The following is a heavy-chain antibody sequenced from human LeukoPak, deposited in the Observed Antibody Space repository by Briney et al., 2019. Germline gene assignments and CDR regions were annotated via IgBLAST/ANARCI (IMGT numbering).Heavy chain of an antibody. J-gene: IGHJ4*02. CDR3: AKDSSGIAAAGLDY. Sequence: PGGSLRLSCAASGFTFDDYAMHWVRQAPGKGLEWVSLISWDGGSTYYADSVKGRFTISRDNSKNSLHLQMNSLRAEDTALYYCAKDSSGIAAAGLDYWGQGTLVTVSS. V-gene: IGHV3-43D*03. CDR2: ISWDGGST. CDR1: GFTFDDYA. D-gene: IGHD6-13*01.